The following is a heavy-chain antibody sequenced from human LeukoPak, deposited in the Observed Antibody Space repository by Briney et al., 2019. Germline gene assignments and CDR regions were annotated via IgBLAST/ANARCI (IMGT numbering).Heavy chain of an antibody. Sequence: LTGGSLRLSCAASGFTFSTYAMSWVRQAPGTGLGWVSDISGSGGGTYYADSVKGRFTISRDNYKNTLYLQMSSLRAEDTAIYYCAKDSCSSTTCYWDYWGQGTLVTVSS. D-gene: IGHD2-2*01. CDR2: ISGSGGGT. CDR1: GFTFSTYA. J-gene: IGHJ4*02. V-gene: IGHV3-23*01. CDR3: AKDSCSSTTCYWDY.